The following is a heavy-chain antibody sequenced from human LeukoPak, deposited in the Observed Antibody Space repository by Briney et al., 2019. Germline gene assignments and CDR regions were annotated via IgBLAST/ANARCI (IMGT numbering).Heavy chain of an antibody. V-gene: IGHV1-18*01. CDR2: ISAYNGNT. J-gene: IGHJ4*02. Sequence: ASVKVSCKASGYTFTSYGISWVRQAPGQGLEWMGWISAYNGNTNYAQKFQGRVTMTTDTSTSTAYMELSRLRSDDTAVYYCARDNRYCSGGSCYPAFDYWGQGTLVTVSS. CDR1: GYTFTSYG. D-gene: IGHD2-15*01. CDR3: ARDNRYCSGGSCYPAFDY.